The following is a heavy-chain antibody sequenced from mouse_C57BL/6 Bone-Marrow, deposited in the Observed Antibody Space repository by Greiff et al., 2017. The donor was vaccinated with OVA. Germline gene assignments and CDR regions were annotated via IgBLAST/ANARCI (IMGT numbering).Heavy chain of an antibody. CDR2: IYPGDGDT. J-gene: IGHJ2*01. CDR1: GYAFSSSW. V-gene: IGHV1-82*01. D-gene: IGHD2-3*01. CDR3: ARHEDGYYASYFDY. Sequence: QVQLQQSGPELVKPGASVKISCKASGYAFSSSWMNWVKQRPGKGLEWIGRIYPGDGDTNYNGKFKGKATLTADKSSSTAYMQLSSLTSEDSAVXVCARHEDGYYASYFDYWGQGTTLTVSS.